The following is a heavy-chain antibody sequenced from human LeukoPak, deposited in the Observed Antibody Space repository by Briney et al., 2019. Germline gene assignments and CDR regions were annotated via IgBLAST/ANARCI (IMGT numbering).Heavy chain of an antibody. J-gene: IGHJ3*02. Sequence: PSETLSLTCTVSGGSISSYYWSWIRQPPGKGLEWIGYIYYSGSTNYNPSLKSRVTISVDTSKNQFSLKLSSVTAADTAVYYCARHSPTSYYYGSGGGRDAFDIWGQGTMVTVSS. CDR2: IYYSGST. D-gene: IGHD3-10*01. CDR1: GGSISSYY. V-gene: IGHV4-59*08. CDR3: ARHSPTSYYYGSGGGRDAFDI.